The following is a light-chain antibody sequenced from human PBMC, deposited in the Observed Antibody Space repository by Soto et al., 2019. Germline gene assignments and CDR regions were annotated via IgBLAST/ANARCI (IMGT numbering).Light chain of an antibody. J-gene: IGKJ1*01. Sequence: EVMMTQFSATVSVTAGEGGSPSCGANQSVRTNLAWYQQRPGQAPRLLIHYASTRASGVPARFSGSGAGTDFTLTITSLQSEDFGVYFCQQYKDWPTTFGQGTKVDIK. V-gene: IGKV3-15*01. CDR2: YAS. CDR3: QQYKDWPTT. CDR1: QSVRTN.